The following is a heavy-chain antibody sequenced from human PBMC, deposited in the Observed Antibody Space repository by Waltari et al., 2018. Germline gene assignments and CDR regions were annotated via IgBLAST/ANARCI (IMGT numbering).Heavy chain of an antibody. CDR3: AARILSLGAVGFDP. Sequence: QVQLVQSGSELKKPGASVKVSCKASGYTFTSYAMNWVRQAPGQGLEWMEWINTNTGNPTYAQGFTGRFVFSLDTSVSTAYLQISSLKAEDTAVYYCAARILSLGAVGFDPWGQGTLVTVSS. CDR1: GYTFTSYA. J-gene: IGHJ5*02. D-gene: IGHD2-15*01. CDR2: INTNTGNP. V-gene: IGHV7-4-1*02.